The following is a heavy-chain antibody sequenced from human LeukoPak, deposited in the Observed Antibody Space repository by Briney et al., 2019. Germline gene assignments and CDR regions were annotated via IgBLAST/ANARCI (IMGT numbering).Heavy chain of an antibody. V-gene: IGHV1-2*02. Sequence: ASVKVSCKASGYTFTGYYMHWGRQAPGQGLEWMGWINPNSGGTNYAQKFQGRVTMTRDTSISTAYMELSRLRSDDTAVYYCARPASVSSGRYGMDVWGQGTTVTVSS. J-gene: IGHJ6*02. CDR1: GYTFTGYY. CDR3: ARPASVSSGRYGMDV. D-gene: IGHD6-19*01. CDR2: INPNSGGT.